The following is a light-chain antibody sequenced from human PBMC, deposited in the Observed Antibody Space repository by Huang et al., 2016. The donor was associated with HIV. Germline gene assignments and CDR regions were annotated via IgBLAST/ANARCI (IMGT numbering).Light chain of an antibody. CDR1: KEIGNY. Sequence: DIQMTQSPSSLSASVGDRVTFTCRASKEIGNYLAWYQQKPGKVPKLLIYAASTLQSGVPSRFSGSGSGTDFTLTISSLQPEDVATYFCHRYNIAPTVGQGPRLEIK. CDR3: HRYNIAPT. J-gene: IGKJ5*01. V-gene: IGKV1-27*01. CDR2: AAS.